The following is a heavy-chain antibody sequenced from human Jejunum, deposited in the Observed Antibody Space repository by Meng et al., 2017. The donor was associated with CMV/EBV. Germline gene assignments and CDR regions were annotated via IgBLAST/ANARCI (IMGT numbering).Heavy chain of an antibody. D-gene: IGHD2-2*01. CDR3: AKGRAGSTSCFDY. CDR2: ITDSGGST. Sequence: WIRQAPGKGLEWVSGITDSGGSTNYADSVKGRFTISRDNSKNTLYLQMNSLRAEDTAVYYCAKGRAGSTSCFDYWGQGTLVTVSS. V-gene: IGHV3-23*01. J-gene: IGHJ4*02.